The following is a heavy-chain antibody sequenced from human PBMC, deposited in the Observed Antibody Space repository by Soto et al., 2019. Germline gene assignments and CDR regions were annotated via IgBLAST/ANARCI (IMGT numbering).Heavy chain of an antibody. J-gene: IGHJ4*02. CDR1: GGSIHSSYW. V-gene: IGHV4-4*02. Sequence: QVQLQESGPGLVKPSGTLSLICDVSGGSIHSSYWWSWVRQPPGRRLEWIGEIFHLGGATYNPSFEGRVTISVDKTKNQFYLKLTSVTAADIAIFFCAGSFDYWGPGILVTVSS. CDR3: AGSFDY. CDR2: IFHLGGA.